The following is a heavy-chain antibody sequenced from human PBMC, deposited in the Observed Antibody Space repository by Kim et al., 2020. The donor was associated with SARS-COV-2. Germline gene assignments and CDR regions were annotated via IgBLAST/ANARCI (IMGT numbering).Heavy chain of an antibody. J-gene: IGHJ6*02. Sequence: PTYAQGLTGRFVFSLDTSVSTAYLQISSLKAEDTAVYDCARVGYYYGMDVWGQGTTVTVSS. CDR3: ARVGYYYGMDV. V-gene: IGHV7-4-1*02. CDR2: P.